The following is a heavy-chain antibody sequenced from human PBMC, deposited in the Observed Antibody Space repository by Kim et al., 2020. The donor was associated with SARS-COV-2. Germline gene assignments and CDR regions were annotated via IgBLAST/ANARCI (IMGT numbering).Heavy chain of an antibody. CDR3: ARLPSSGWSYFDY. D-gene: IGHD6-19*01. CDR1: GFTFSSYT. V-gene: IGHV3-21*01. J-gene: IGHJ4*02. Sequence: GGSLRLSCAASGFTFSSYTMNWVRQAPGKGLEWVSSISSSSGYIYYADSVKVRFTISRDNAKNSLYLQMNSLRAEDTAVYYCARLPSSGWSYFDYWGQGTLVTVSS. CDR2: ISSSSGYI.